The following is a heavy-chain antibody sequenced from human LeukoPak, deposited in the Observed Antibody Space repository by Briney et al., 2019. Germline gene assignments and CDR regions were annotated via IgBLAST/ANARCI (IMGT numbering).Heavy chain of an antibody. J-gene: IGHJ6*03. CDR1: GFTFSSYA. CDR2: ISGSGGST. Sequence: GGSLRLSCAASGFTFSSYAMSWVRQAPGKGLEWVSAISGSGGSTYYADSVKGRFTISRDNSKNTLYLQMNSLRAEDTALYYCARSYSRLDYYYYYMDVWGKGTTVTVSS. D-gene: IGHD6-13*01. CDR3: ARSYSRLDYYYYYMDV. V-gene: IGHV3-23*01.